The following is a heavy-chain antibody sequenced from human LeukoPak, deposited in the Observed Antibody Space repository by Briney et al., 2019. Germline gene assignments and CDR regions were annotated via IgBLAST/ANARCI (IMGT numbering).Heavy chain of an antibody. CDR1: GFTFSSYA. CDR3: AKGARRLTYYYDSSGYWDFDY. D-gene: IGHD3-22*01. V-gene: IGHV3-23*01. J-gene: IGHJ4*02. Sequence: GGSLRLSCAASGFTFSSYAMSWVRQAPGKGLEWVSAISGSGGSTYYADSVKGRFTISRDNSKNTLYLQMNSLRAEDTAVYYCAKGARRLTYYYDSSGYWDFDYWGQGTLVTVSS. CDR2: ISGSGGST.